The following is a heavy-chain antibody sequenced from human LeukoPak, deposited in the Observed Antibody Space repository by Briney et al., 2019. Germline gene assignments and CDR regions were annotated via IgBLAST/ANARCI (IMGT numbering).Heavy chain of an antibody. CDR3: ARARYCTNGVCYREYYFDY. J-gene: IGHJ4*02. CDR2: IYYSGST. Sequence: SSQTLSLTCTVSGGSISSGDYYWSWIRQPPGKGLEWIGYIYYSGSTYYNPSLKSRVTISVDTSKNQFSLKLSSVTAADTAVYYCARARYCTNGVCYREYYFDYWGQGTLVTVSS. D-gene: IGHD2-8*01. CDR1: GGSISSGDYY. V-gene: IGHV4-30-4*08.